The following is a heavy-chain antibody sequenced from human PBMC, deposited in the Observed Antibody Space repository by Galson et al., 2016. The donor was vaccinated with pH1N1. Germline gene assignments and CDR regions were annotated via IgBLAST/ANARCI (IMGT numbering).Heavy chain of an antibody. V-gene: IGHV4-31*03. CDR1: GGSISSGGYY. CDR3: ARGRSSTVTNNYFDY. CDR2: IYYSGST. D-gene: IGHD4-17*01. Sequence: TLSLTCTVSGGSISSGGYYWSWIRQHPGKGLEWIGYIYYSGSTYYNPSLESRITISVDTSKNQFSLKLSSVTAADTAVYYCARGRSSTVTNNYFDYWGQGTLVTVSS. J-gene: IGHJ4*02.